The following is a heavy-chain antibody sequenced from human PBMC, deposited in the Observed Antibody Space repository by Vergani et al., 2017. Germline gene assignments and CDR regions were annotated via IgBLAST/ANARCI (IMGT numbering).Heavy chain of an antibody. V-gene: IGHV1-69*01. D-gene: IGHD3-3*01. J-gene: IGHJ6*02. CDR2: IIPVFGTT. Sequence: QVQLVQSGAEVKKPGSSVKVSCKASGGTFSTYAISWVRQAPGQGLEWMGGIIPVFGTTNYAQKFQGRVTITADESTTTAYMELSSLRSEDTGVYYCARXLDDLGFQIDYYYYGMDVWGQGTTVTVSS. CDR3: ARXLDDLGFQIDYYYYGMDV. CDR1: GGTFSTYA.